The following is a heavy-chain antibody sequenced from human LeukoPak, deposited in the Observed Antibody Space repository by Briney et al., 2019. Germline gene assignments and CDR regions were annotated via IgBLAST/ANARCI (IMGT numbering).Heavy chain of an antibody. V-gene: IGHV1-69*13. J-gene: IGHJ4*02. Sequence: SVKVSCKASGGTLSSYAISWVRQAPGQGLEWMGGIIPIFGTANYAQKFQGRVTITADESTSTAYMELSSLRSDDTAVYYCTRESGSYHGNDYWGQGTLVTVSS. CDR2: IIPIFGTA. CDR1: GGTLSSYA. CDR3: TRESGSYHGNDY. D-gene: IGHD1-26*01.